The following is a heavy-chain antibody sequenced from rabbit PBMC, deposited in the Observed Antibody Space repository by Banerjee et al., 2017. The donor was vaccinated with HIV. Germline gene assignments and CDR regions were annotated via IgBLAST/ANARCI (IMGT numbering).Heavy chain of an antibody. D-gene: IGHD6-1*01. CDR2: IYNSDGST. V-gene: IGHV1S47*01. J-gene: IGHJ3*01. Sequence: VRQAPGKGLEWIACIYNSDGSTYYASWVNGRFSISRSTSLNTVDLKMTSLTAADTATYFCARDWADSNGYSIDLWGQGTLVTVS. CDR3: ARDWADSNGYSIDL.